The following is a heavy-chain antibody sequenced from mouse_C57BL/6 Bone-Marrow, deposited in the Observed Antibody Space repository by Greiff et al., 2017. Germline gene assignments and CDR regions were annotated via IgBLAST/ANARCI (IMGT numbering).Heavy chain of an antibody. CDR3: ARWDYGSSYGY. CDR2: IDPSDSYT. Sequence: VKLQQPGAELVRPGTSVKLSCKASGYTFTSYWMPWVKQRPGQGLEWIGVIDPSDSYTNYNQKFKGKATLTVDTSSSTAYMQLSSLTSEDSAVYYCARWDYGSSYGYWGQGTTLTVSS. V-gene: IGHV1-59*01. D-gene: IGHD1-1*01. CDR1: GYTFTSYW. J-gene: IGHJ2*01.